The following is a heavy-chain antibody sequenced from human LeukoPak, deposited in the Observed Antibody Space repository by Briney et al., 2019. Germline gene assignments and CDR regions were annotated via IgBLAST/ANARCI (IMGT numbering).Heavy chain of an antibody. CDR3: ARGKSEGRYYDFWSGYLGPYYYYYMDV. J-gene: IGHJ6*03. CDR2: MNPNSGNT. D-gene: IGHD3-3*01. V-gene: IGHV1-8*03. CDR1: GYTFTSYD. Sequence: ASVKVSCKASGYTFTSYDINWVRQATGQGLEWMGWMNPNSGNTGYAQKFQGRVTITRNTSISTAYMELSSLRSEDTAVYYCARGKSEGRYYDFWSGYLGPYYYYYMDVWGKGTPVTVSS.